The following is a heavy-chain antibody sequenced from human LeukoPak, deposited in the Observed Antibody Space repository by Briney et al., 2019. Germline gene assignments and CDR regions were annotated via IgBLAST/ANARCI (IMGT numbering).Heavy chain of an antibody. CDR2: IYYRGSA. CDR3: ARVTENDGSGRRHNYYYYYMDV. Sequence: SESPSLTRTVSGVSLCGYYSSWIRQRPGKGLEWSGYIYYRGSAHYNPSLKSRVTISVDTSKSQFSLKLSSVTAADTAVYYCARVTENDGSGRRHNYYYYYMDVWGKGTTVTISS. D-gene: IGHD3-10*01. V-gene: IGHV4-59*01. CDR1: GVSLCGYY. J-gene: IGHJ6*03.